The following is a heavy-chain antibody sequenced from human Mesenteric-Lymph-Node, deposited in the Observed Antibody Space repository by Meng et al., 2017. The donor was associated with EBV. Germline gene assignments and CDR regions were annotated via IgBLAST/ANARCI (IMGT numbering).Heavy chain of an antibody. Sequence: QVVETGVRAKKTGSSVQDFCNASGGISNTYAISGVLQAPRQGIAVMVELIPLFGTPDYYRKFQDRVTIPADESTSTDYMELSSLRSDDTAVYYCARAGEMDFWSVPSRYWGQVALVTVSS. J-gene: IGHJ4*02. CDR2: LIPLFGTP. CDR3: ARAGEMDFWSVPSRY. V-gene: IGHV1-69*01. D-gene: IGHD3-3*01. CDR1: GGISNTYA.